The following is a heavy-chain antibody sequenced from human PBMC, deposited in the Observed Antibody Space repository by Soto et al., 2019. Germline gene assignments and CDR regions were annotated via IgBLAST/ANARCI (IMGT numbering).Heavy chain of an antibody. CDR1: GGSISSGDYY. CDR3: ARVGVVTAVSWYFDL. J-gene: IGHJ2*01. V-gene: IGHV4-30-4*01. CDR2: IYFSGST. Sequence: QVQLQESGPGLVKPSQTLSLTCTVSGGSISSGDYYWSWLRQPPGKGLEWIGYIYFSGSTYYNTSLKSRVTISVDTSKNHFSLKLSSVTAADTAVYYCARVGVVTAVSWYFDLWGRGTLVTVSS. D-gene: IGHD2-21*02.